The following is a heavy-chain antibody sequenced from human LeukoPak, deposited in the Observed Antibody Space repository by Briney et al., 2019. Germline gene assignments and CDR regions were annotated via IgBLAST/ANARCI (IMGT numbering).Heavy chain of an antibody. CDR1: GFTFSSYE. Sequence: PGGSLRLSCPASGFTFSSYEMNWVRQAPGKGLEWASYISSSGSTIYYADSVKGRFTISRDNAKNSLYLQMNSLRAEDTAVYYCARDSAGDAFDIWGQGTMVTVSS. J-gene: IGHJ3*02. D-gene: IGHD2-15*01. CDR3: ARDSAGDAFDI. CDR2: ISSSGSTI. V-gene: IGHV3-48*03.